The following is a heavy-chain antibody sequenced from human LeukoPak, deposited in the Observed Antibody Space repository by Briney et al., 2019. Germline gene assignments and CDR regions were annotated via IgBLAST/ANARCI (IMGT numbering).Heavy chain of an antibody. CDR2: ISYDGSNE. Sequence: GGSLRLSCAASGVTFSSYAMHWVRQAPGKGLEWVGAISYDGSNEYYADSVKSRFTISRDNSKNTLYLQMNSLRAEDTAVYYCARAGSSWYQDYFFDYWGQGTLVTVSS. D-gene: IGHD6-13*01. V-gene: IGHV3-30*04. CDR3: ARAGSSWYQDYFFDY. CDR1: GVTFSSYA. J-gene: IGHJ4*02.